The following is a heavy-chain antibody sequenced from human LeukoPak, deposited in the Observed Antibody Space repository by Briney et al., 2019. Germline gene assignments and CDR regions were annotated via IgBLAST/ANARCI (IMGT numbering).Heavy chain of an antibody. CDR1: GFTFSSYW. J-gene: IGHJ1*01. D-gene: IGHD3-22*01. V-gene: IGHV3-7*01. CDR3: ARDSYDSFFQH. CDR2: IKQDGSEK. Sequence: EGSLRLSCAASGFTFSSYWMSWVRQAPGKGLEWVADIKQDGSEKYYVDSVKGRFTISRDNAKNSLYLQMNSLRAEDTAAYYCARDSYDSFFQHWGQGTLVTVSS.